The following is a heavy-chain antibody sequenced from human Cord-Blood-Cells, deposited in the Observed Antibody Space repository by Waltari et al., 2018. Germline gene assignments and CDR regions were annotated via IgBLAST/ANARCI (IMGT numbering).Heavy chain of an antibody. CDR1: GYTFTGYY. CDR2: INPNSGGT. Sequence: QVQLVQSGAEVKKPGASVKVSCKASGYTFTGYYMHWVRQAPGQGLEWMGWINPNSGGTNDAQKFQGRVTMTRDTSISTAYMELSRLRSDDTAVYYCARFFTGCSSTSCYYNAFDIWGQGTMVTVSS. V-gene: IGHV1-2*02. J-gene: IGHJ3*02. D-gene: IGHD2-2*01. CDR3: ARFFTGCSSTSCYYNAFDI.